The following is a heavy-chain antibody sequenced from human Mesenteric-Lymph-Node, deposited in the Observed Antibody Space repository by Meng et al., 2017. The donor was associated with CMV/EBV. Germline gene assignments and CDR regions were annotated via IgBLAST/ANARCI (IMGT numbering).Heavy chain of an antibody. V-gene: IGHV1-2*06. CDR3: ATIASDRYY. CDR1: GYTITDYL. CDR2: INPNSGGT. D-gene: IGHD6-13*01. Sequence: KVSCKASGYTITDYLIHWVRQAPGQGLEWMGRINPNSGGTNYAQKFQGRITMTRDTSISTAYMELSRLGSDDTAIYYCATIASDRYYWGQGTLVTVSS. J-gene: IGHJ4*02.